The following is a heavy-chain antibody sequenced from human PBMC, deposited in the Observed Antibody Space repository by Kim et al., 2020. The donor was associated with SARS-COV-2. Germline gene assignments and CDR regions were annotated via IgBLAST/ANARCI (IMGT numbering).Heavy chain of an antibody. CDR1: GFTFSDYY. CDR3: ARALGLQYSYGRDAFDI. D-gene: IGHD5-18*01. J-gene: IGHJ3*02. Sequence: GGSLRLSCAASGFTFSDYYMTWIRQAPGKGLEWVSYISSSGSYTNYADSVKGRFTISRDNAKNSLYLQMNSLRAEDTAVYYCARALGLQYSYGRDAFDIWGQGKMVTVSS. V-gene: IGHV3-11*05. CDR2: ISSSGSYT.